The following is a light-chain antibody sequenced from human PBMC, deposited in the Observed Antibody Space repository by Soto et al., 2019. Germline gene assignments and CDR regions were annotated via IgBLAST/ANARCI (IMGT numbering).Light chain of an antibody. J-gene: IGLJ1*01. CDR1: SSNIGSNT. CDR2: STS. Sequence: QSVLTQPPSASGTPGQIVAISCSGSSSNIGSNTVTWYQQLPGTAPKLLIYSTSQRSSGVPGRFSGSKSGASASLSISGLQSEDKADYYCAAWDDRLYVYVFGTGTKVTVL. V-gene: IGLV1-44*01. CDR3: AAWDDRLYVYV.